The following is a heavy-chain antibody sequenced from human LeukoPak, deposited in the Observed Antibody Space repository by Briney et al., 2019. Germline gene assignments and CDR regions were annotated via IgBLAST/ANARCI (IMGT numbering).Heavy chain of an antibody. V-gene: IGHV4-30-4*08. Sequence: PSQTLSLTCTVSGGSISSGDYYWSWIRQPPGKGLEWIGYIYYSGSTYYNPSLKSRVTISVDTSKNQFSLKLSSVTAADTAVYYCASAPSGIVGAPIMFDYWGQGTLVTVSS. CDR3: ASAPSGIVGAPIMFDY. D-gene: IGHD1-26*01. CDR1: GGSISSGDYY. J-gene: IGHJ4*02. CDR2: IYYSGST.